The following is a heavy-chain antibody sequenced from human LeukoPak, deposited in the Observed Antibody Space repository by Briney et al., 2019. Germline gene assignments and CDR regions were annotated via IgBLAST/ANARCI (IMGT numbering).Heavy chain of an antibody. CDR3: ARESMVRGVTYFDY. Sequence: SETLSLTCTVSGGSISGYYWNWIRQPAGKGLEWVGRIYSSGSTNYNPSLKSRVTMPVDTSKNQFSLKLSSVTAADTAVYYCARESMVRGVTYFDYWGQGTLVTVSS. CDR1: GGSISGYY. V-gene: IGHV4-4*07. D-gene: IGHD3-10*01. J-gene: IGHJ4*02. CDR2: IYSSGST.